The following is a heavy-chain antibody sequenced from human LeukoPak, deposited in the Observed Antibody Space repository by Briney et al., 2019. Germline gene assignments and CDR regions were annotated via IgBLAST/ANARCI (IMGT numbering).Heavy chain of an antibody. D-gene: IGHD2-21*01. CDR1: GFTFSSYS. CDR2: ISSSSSYI. CDR3: AKFLGPYYFDY. J-gene: IGHJ4*02. Sequence: KPGGSLRLSCAASGFTFSSYSMNWVRQAPGKGLEWVSSISSSSSYIYYADSVKGRFTISRDNAKNSLYLQMNSLRAEDTAVYYCAKFLGPYYFDYWGQGTLVTVSS. V-gene: IGHV3-21*04.